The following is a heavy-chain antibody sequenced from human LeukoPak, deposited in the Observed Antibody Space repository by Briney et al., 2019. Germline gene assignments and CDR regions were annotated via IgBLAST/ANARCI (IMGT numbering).Heavy chain of an antibody. CDR1: GYSFSSYW. D-gene: IGHD2-2*01. CDR2: SDPGDADT. V-gene: IGHV5-51*01. CDR3: ARQWGDCSSTSCYSAS. Sequence: GESLKISCKGSGYSFSSYWIGWVRQMPGKGLEWMGISDPGDADTRYSPSFQGQVTISGDKSVSTAYLQWSSLKASDTAMYYCARQWGDCSSTSCYSASWGQGTLVTVSS. J-gene: IGHJ5*02.